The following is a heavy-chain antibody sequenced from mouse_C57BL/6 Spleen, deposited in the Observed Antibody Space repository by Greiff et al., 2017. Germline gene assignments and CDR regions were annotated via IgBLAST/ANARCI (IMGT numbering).Heavy chain of an antibody. CDR1: GYTFTSYW. V-gene: IGHV1-55*01. CDR2: IYPGSGST. J-gene: IGHJ2*01. Sequence: QVQLQQPGAELVKPGASVKMSCKASGYTFTSYWITWVKQSPGQGLEWIGDIYPGSGSTNYNEKFKSQATLTVDTSSSTAYMQLSSLTSEDSAVYYCARWRGLQYYFDYWGQGTTLTVSS. CDR3: ARWRGLQYYFDY. D-gene: IGHD2-4*01.